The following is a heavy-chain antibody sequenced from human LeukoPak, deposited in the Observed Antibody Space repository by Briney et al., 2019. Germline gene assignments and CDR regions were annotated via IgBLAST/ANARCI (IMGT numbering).Heavy chain of an antibody. J-gene: IGHJ5*01. CDR2: LHYSGST. CDR1: GGSISDTNYY. Sequence: SETLSLTCTVSGGSISDTNYYWVWIRQPPGKGLEWIASLHYSGSTFYNPSLKSRVTTSIDTSKNQFSLRLSSVTAADTAVYYCARTVGYGDYHWFDPWGQGTLVTVSS. CDR3: ARTVGYGDYHWFDP. V-gene: IGHV4-39*07. D-gene: IGHD4-17*01.